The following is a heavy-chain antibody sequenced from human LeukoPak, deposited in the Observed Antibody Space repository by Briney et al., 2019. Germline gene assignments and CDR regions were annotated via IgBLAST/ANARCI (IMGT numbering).Heavy chain of an antibody. V-gene: IGHV1-18*01. CDR3: ARGLQETLGWLKAFSAFDI. J-gene: IGHJ3*02. CDR2: ISAYNGNT. Sequence: ASVKVSCKASGYTFTSYGISWVRQAPGQGLEWMGWISAYNGNTNYAQMLQGRVTMTTDTSTSTAYMELRSLRSDDTAVYYCARGLQETLGWLKAFSAFDIWGQGTRVTVSS. D-gene: IGHD5-24*01. CDR1: GYTFTSYG.